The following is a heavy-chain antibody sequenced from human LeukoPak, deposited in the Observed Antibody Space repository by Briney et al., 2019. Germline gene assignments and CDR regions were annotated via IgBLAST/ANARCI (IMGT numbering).Heavy chain of an antibody. J-gene: IGHJ4*02. CDR2: IYTSGST. V-gene: IGHV4-4*07. CDR1: GGSISSYY. D-gene: IGHD3-3*01. Sequence: SETLSLTCTVSGGSISSYYWSWIRQPAGKGLEWIGRIYTSGSTNYNPSLKSRVTMSVDTSKNQFSLKLSSVTAADTAVYYCATGGSRVWSGPIDYWGQGTLVTVSS. CDR3: ATGGSRVWSGPIDY.